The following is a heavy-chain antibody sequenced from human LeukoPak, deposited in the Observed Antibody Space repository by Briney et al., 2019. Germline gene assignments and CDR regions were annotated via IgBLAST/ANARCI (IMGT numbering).Heavy chain of an antibody. D-gene: IGHD1-26*01. CDR3: ARDRIEPIVGATRYYYYMDV. V-gene: IGHV1-69*05. J-gene: IGHJ6*03. Sequence: SVKVSCNASRGTFSSYAISWVRQAPGQGLEWMGRIIPSFGTANYAQKFQGRVTITTDESTSTAYMELSSLRSEDTAVYYCARDRIEPIVGATRYYYYMDVWGKGTTVTVSS. CDR2: IIPSFGTA. CDR1: RGTFSSYA.